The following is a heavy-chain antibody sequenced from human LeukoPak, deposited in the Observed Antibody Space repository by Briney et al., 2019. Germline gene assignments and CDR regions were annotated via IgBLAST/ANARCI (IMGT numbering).Heavy chain of an antibody. CDR1: GGSISSYY. Sequence: SETLSLTCTVSGGSISSYYWSWIRQPPGKGLEWIGSIYYSGSTYYNPSLESRVTISVDTSKNLFSLKLNSVTAADTAVYYCARDSGDYYFDYWGQGTLVTVSS. CDR3: ARDSGDYYFDY. V-gene: IGHV4-59*12. J-gene: IGHJ4*02. CDR2: IYYSGST. D-gene: IGHD4-17*01.